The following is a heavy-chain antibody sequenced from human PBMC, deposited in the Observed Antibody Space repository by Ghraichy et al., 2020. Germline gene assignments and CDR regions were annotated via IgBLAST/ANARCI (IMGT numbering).Heavy chain of an antibody. CDR2: IWYDGGDK. CDR3: ARDSYGMDV. CDR1: GFVFGTYG. J-gene: IGHJ6*02. Sequence: SLNISCAVSGFVFGTYGMHWVRQAPGKGLEWVAVIWYDGGDKYYADSVKGRFTVSRDNSENTLHLQMNNLKVEDTAVYYCARDSYGMDVWGQGTTVTVSS. V-gene: IGHV3-33*01.